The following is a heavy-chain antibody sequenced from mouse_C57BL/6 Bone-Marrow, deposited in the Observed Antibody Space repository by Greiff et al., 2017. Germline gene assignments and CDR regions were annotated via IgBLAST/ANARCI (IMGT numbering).Heavy chain of an antibody. V-gene: IGHV3-6*01. CDR2: ISYDGSN. CDR3: AMGFAY. Sequence: VQLQQSGPGLVKPSQSLSLTCSVTGFSITSGYYWNCIRQFPGNKLEWMCYISYDGSNNYNPSLKNRISITSDTSKNQFFLELDSVTTEDTATYYCAMGFAYWGQGTLVTVSA. CDR1: GFSITSGYY. D-gene: IGHD1-1*02. J-gene: IGHJ3*01.